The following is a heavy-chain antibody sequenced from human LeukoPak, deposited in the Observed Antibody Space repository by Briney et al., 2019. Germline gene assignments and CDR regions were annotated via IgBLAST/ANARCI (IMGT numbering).Heavy chain of an antibody. J-gene: IGHJ4*02. CDR2: IYYSGST. CDR3: ARAKYHSGWQGGFF. CDR1: GGSISSGGYY. Sequence: SETLSLTCTVSGGSISSGGYYWSWIRQHPGKGLEWIGYIYYSGSTYYNPSLKSRVTISVDTSKNQFSLKLSFVTAADTAVYYCARAKYHSGWQGGFFGGQGPLVTVSS. V-gene: IGHV4-31*03. D-gene: IGHD6-19*01.